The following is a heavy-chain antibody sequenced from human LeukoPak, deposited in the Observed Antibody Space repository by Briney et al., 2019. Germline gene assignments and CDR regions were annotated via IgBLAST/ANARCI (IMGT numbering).Heavy chain of an antibody. D-gene: IGHD6-6*01. CDR1: GLTFTSYA. Sequence: GGSLRLSCAAPGLTFTSYAMSWVRQAPGKGLEWVSGISGSGDETHYSDSVKGRFTISRDNSKNILYLQMDSLRAEDTAVYYCAKAFREFGSSSFSSFDIWGQGTLVTVSS. J-gene: IGHJ3*02. CDR2: ISGSGDET. CDR3: AKAFREFGSSSFSSFDI. V-gene: IGHV3-23*01.